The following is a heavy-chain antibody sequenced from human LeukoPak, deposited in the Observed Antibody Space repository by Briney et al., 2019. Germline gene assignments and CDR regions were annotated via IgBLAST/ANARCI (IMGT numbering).Heavy chain of an antibody. D-gene: IGHD5-18*01. CDR2: IIPILGIA. V-gene: IGHV1-69*04. CDR3: ARGTPSSPRGYSYGYLDY. J-gene: IGHJ4*02. CDR1: GGTFSSYA. Sequence: SVKVSCKASGGTFSSYAISWVRQAPGQGLEWMGRIIPILGIANYAQKFQGRVTITADKSTSTAYMELSSLRSEDTAVYYCARGTPSSPRGYSYGYLDYWGQGTLVTVSS.